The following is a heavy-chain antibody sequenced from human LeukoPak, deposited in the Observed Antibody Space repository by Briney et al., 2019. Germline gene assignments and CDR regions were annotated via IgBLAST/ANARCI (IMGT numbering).Heavy chain of an antibody. V-gene: IGHV1-69*05. Sequence: SVKVSCKASGGTFSSYAISWVRQAPGQGLEWMGGIIPIFGTANYAQKFQGRVTITTDESTSTAYMELSSLRSEDTAVYYCATGFGGSYYNYYYYMDVWGKGATVTVSS. J-gene: IGHJ6*03. D-gene: IGHD1-26*01. CDR2: IIPIFGTA. CDR3: ATGFGGSYYNYYYYMDV. CDR1: GGTFSSYA.